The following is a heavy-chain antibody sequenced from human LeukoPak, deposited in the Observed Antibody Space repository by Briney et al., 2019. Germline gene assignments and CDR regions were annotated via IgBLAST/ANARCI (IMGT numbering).Heavy chain of an antibody. CDR2: IWYDESNK. CDR1: GFTFSSYG. J-gene: IGHJ4*02. CDR3: ARDRGYCTNGVCLTDYYFDY. V-gene: IGHV3-33*01. D-gene: IGHD2-8*01. Sequence: PGGSLRLSCAASGFTFSSYGMPWVRQAPGKGLEWVAVIWYDESNKYYADSVKGRFTISRDNSKNTLYLQMNSLRAEDTAVYYCARDRGYCTNGVCLTDYYFDYWGQGTLVTVSS.